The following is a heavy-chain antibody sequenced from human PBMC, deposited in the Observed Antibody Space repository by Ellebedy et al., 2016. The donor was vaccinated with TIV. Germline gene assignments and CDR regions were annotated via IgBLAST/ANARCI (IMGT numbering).Heavy chain of an antibody. Sequence: AASVKVSCKASGYTFILYAIHWVRQAPGQSLEWMGWINPTNGDIRYSQNFQDRVTITRDTSASTAYMEVSSLRSEDTAVYYCARSTTVTWAFDIWGQGTMVTVSS. CDR3: ARSTTVTWAFDI. CDR2: INPTNGDI. D-gene: IGHD4-17*01. V-gene: IGHV1-3*01. CDR1: GYTFILYA. J-gene: IGHJ3*02.